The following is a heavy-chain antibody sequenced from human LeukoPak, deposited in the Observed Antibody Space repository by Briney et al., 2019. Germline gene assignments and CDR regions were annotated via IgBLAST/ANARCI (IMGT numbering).Heavy chain of an antibody. V-gene: IGHV1-69*13. Sequence: GASVKVSCKASGGTFGSYAISWVRQAPGQGLEWMGGIISIFGTANYAQKFQGRVTITADESTSTAYMELSSLRSEDTAVYYCASPQGGYRSSWYAAFGYWGQGTLVTVSS. J-gene: IGHJ4*02. CDR1: GGTFGSYA. D-gene: IGHD6-13*01. CDR2: IISIFGTA. CDR3: ASPQGGYRSSWYAAFGY.